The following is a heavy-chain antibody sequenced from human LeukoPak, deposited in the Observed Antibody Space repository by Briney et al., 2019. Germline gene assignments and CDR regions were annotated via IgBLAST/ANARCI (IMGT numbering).Heavy chain of an antibody. D-gene: IGHD5-12*01. CDR2: INSDGSSI. Sequence: GGSLRLSCAASGFTFSSYWMHWVRQAPGKGLMWVSRINSDGSSITYADSVKGRFTISRDNAKNTLYLQMNSLGVEDTAVYYCVREGRVSGYDFDCWGQGTLVTVSS. CDR1: GFTFSSYW. CDR3: VREGRVSGYDFDC. V-gene: IGHV3-74*03. J-gene: IGHJ4*02.